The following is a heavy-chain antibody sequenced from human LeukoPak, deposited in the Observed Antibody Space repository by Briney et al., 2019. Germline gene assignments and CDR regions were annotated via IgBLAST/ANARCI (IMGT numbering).Heavy chain of an antibody. Sequence: GRSLRLSCAASGFTFSSYGMHWVRQAPGKGLEWVAVIWYDGSNKYYADSVKGRFTISRDNSKNTLHLQMNSLRAEDTAVYYCARESDGSGSYLSYYYYGMDVWGQGTTVTVSS. CDR3: ARESDGSGSYLSYYYYGMDV. D-gene: IGHD3-10*01. CDR1: GFTFSSYG. V-gene: IGHV3-33*01. J-gene: IGHJ6*02. CDR2: IWYDGSNK.